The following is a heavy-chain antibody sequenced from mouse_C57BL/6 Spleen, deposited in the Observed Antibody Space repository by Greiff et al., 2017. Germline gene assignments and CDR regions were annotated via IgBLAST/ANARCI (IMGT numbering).Heavy chain of an antibody. J-gene: IGHJ4*01. Sequence: VQLKQSGPVLVKPGASVKMSCKASGYTFTDYYMNWVKQSHGKSLEWIGVINPYNGGTSYNQKFKGKATLTVDKSSSTAYMELNSLTSEDSAVYYCAKAYYSKGYAMDYWGQGTSVTVSS. CDR2: INPYNGGT. CDR1: GYTFTDYY. CDR3: AKAYYSKGYAMDY. V-gene: IGHV1-19*01. D-gene: IGHD2-5*01.